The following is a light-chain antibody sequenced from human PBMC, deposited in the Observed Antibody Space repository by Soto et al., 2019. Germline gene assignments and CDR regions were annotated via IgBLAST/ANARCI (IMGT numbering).Light chain of an antibody. Sequence: QSVLTQPPSASGTPGQRVTISCSGSSSNIGSNTVNWYQQLPGTASKLLIYSNNQRPSGVPERFSGSKSGTSASLAISGLQSEDEADYYCAAWDDSLNGPPVVFGGGTKLNVL. V-gene: IGLV1-44*01. CDR1: SSNIGSNT. CDR2: SNN. J-gene: IGLJ2*01. CDR3: AAWDDSLNGPPVV.